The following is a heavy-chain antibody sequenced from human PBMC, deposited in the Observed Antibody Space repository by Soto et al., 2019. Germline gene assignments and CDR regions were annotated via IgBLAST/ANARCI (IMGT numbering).Heavy chain of an antibody. CDR3: ANRGDKRGYRGFDY. Sequence: PGGSLRLSCAASGFTFSSYAMSWVRQAPGKGLEWVSAISGSGGSTYHADSVKGRFTISRDNSKNTLYLQMNSLRAEDTAVYYCANRGDKRGYRGFDYWGQGTLVTVSS. CDR2: ISGSGGST. V-gene: IGHV3-23*01. D-gene: IGHD3-10*01. J-gene: IGHJ4*02. CDR1: GFTFSSYA.